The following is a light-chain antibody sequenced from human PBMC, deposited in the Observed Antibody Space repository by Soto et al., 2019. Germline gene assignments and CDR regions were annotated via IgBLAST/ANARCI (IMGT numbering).Light chain of an antibody. CDR2: GAS. CDR1: QSVGSY. CDR3: QQYGGA. Sequence: EIVLIQSPATLSLSPGERATLSCRASQSVGSYLAWYQHKPGQAPRLLIYGASSRATGIPDRFSGSGSGTDFTLTISRLEPEDFAVYYCQQYGGAFGGGTKVDIK. J-gene: IGKJ4*01. V-gene: IGKV3-20*01.